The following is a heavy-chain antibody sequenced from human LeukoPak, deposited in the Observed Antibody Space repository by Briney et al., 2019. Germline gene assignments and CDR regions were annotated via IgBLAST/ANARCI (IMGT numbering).Heavy chain of an antibody. CDR3: ARDRPYTGGWRGFDY. Sequence: SVKASCKASGGTFSRYAISWVRQAPGQGLEWMGGIIPMFGIANYAQKFQGRVTITADESTSTAYMELSSLRSEDTAVYYCARDRPYTGGWRGFDYWGQGTLVTVSS. V-gene: IGHV1-69*13. J-gene: IGHJ4*02. D-gene: IGHD6-19*01. CDR2: IIPMFGIA. CDR1: GGTFSRYA.